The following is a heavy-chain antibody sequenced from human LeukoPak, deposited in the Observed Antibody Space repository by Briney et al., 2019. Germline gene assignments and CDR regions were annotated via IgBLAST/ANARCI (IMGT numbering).Heavy chain of an antibody. V-gene: IGHV1-69*06. J-gene: IGHJ4*02. CDR3: ARESIDSSGYYTLN. Sequence: GASVKVSCKASGYTFTGYYMHWVRQAPGQGLEWMGGIIPIFGTANYAQKFQGRVTVTADKSTSTAYMELSSLRSEDTAVYYCARESIDSSGYYTLNWGQGTLVTVSS. D-gene: IGHD3-22*01. CDR1: GYTFTGYY. CDR2: IIPIFGTA.